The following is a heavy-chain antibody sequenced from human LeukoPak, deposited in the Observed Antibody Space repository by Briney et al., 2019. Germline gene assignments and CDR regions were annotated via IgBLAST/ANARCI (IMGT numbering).Heavy chain of an antibody. CDR1: GGSISSSSYY. CDR2: IYYSGST. V-gene: IGHV4-61*05. D-gene: IGHD6-13*01. J-gene: IGHJ4*02. CDR3: AREEGIAAAGTGVTDY. Sequence: PSETLSLTCTVSGGSISSSSYYWGWIRQPPGKGLEWIGYIYYSGSTNYNPSLKSRVTISVNTSKNQFSLKLSSVTAADTAVYYCAREEGIAAAGTGVTDYWGQGTLVTVSS.